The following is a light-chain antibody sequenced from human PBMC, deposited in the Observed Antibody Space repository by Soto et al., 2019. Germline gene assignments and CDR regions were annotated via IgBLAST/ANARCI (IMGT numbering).Light chain of an antibody. CDR2: WAS. V-gene: IGKV4-1*01. CDR3: QQYYNNPRT. CDR1: QSVLYTSYNKNL. Sequence: DIVMTQSPDSLAVSLGERATINCKSSQSVLYTSYNKNLLAWYQQKPGQPPKLLIYWASTRESGVPDRFSGSGSGTDFTLTISSLQAEDVAVYYCQQYYNNPRTFGQGTKVEI. J-gene: IGKJ2*01.